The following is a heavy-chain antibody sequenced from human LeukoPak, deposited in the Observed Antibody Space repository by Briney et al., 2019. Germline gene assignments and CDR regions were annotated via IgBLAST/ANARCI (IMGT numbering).Heavy chain of an antibody. CDR1: GFTFSSYW. Sequence: PGGSLRLSCAASGFTFSSYWMSWVRQAPGKGLEWVANIQQDGSEKHYVDSVKGRFTISRDNAKNSLDLQMNSLRAEDTAVYYCARQAGNCINGVCYIEGNWFDPWGQGTLVTVSS. CDR3: ARQAGNCINGVCYIEGNWFDP. CDR2: IQQDGSEK. V-gene: IGHV3-7*01. J-gene: IGHJ5*02. D-gene: IGHD2-8*01.